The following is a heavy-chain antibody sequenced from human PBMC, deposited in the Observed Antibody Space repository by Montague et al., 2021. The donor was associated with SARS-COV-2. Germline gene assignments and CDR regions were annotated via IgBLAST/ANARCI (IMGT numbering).Heavy chain of an antibody. CDR3: ARDQAAKISFKGAFDI. CDR1: GGSISSYY. Sequence: LSLPFPFSGGSISSYYWNWIRETPGKGLEWIGYIYYSGTTNYNPSLKSRVTISLDTPKNQFSLNLNSVTAADTAIYYCARDQAAKISFKGAFDIWGQGRMVTVSS. V-gene: IGHV4-59*01. J-gene: IGHJ3*02. D-gene: IGHD3-3*01. CDR2: IYYSGTT.